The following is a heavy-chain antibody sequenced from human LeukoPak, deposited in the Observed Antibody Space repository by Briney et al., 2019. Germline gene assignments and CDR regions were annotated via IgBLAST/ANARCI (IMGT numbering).Heavy chain of an antibody. CDR2: IYYSKNT. Sequence: SETLSLTCTVSGGSISSSSAYWGWIRQPPGKGLEWIGSIYYSKNTYYNPSLKSRVTISADTSKNQFSLTLGSVSATDTAVYYCVSPRGFGYGYFDYWGQGTLVTVSS. J-gene: IGHJ4*02. V-gene: IGHV4-39*01. CDR3: VSPRGFGYGYFDY. D-gene: IGHD5-18*01. CDR1: GGSISSSSAY.